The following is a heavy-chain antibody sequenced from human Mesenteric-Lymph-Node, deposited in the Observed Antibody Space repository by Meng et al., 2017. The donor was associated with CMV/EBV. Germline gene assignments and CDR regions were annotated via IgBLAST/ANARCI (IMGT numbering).Heavy chain of an antibody. V-gene: IGHV3-23*01. CDR3: AKSPTYYYDSSGYCYFDY. CDR1: GFTFSSYA. J-gene: IGHJ4*02. Sequence: GESLRLSCAASGFTFSSYAMSWVRQAPGKGLEWVSAISGSGGSTYYADSVKGRFTISRDNSKNTLYLQMNSLRAEDTAVYYCAKSPTYYYDSSGYCYFDYWGQGTLVTVSS. CDR2: ISGSGGST. D-gene: IGHD3-22*01.